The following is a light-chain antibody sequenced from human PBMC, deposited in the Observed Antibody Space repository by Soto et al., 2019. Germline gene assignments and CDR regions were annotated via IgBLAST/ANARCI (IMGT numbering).Light chain of an antibody. CDR3: SSYTSSSLDV. CDR1: SSDVGGYDY. Sequence: QSVLTQPASVSGSPGQLITISCTGTSSDVGGYDYVSWYQHHPGKAPKLMIYDVSNRPSGVSNRFSGSKSGNTASLTISGLQAEDEADYYCSSYTSSSLDVFGTGTKVTVL. CDR2: DVS. V-gene: IGLV2-14*03. J-gene: IGLJ1*01.